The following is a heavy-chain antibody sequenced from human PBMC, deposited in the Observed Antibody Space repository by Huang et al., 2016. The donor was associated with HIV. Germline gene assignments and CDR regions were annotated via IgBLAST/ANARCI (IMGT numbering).Heavy chain of an antibody. V-gene: IGHV3-74*01. CDR2: INSDGSSA. CDR3: VRDPRIQSWLNYFDY. J-gene: IGHJ4*02. Sequence: EVQLVESGGGLVQPGGSLRLSCAASGFTFSSYWMHWVRQDPGKGLVVVSRINSDGSSAGYADSVKGRFTISRDNAKNTLYLQMNSLRAEDTAVYYCVRDPRIQSWLNYFDYWGQGTLVSVSS. CDR1: GFTFSSYW. D-gene: IGHD3-22*01.